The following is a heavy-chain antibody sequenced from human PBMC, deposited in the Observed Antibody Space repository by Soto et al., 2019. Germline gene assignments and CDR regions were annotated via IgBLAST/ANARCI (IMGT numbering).Heavy chain of an antibody. CDR2: IVVGSGNT. CDR3: AADQSPRYSSSWTSYYYYGMDV. V-gene: IGHV1-58*01. J-gene: IGHJ6*02. CDR1: GFTFTSSA. D-gene: IGHD6-13*01. Sequence: SVKVSCKASGFTFTSSAVQWVRQARGQRLEWIGWIVVGSGNTNYAQKFQERVTITRDMSTSTAYMELSSLRSEDTAVYYCAADQSPRYSSSWTSYYYYGMDVWG.